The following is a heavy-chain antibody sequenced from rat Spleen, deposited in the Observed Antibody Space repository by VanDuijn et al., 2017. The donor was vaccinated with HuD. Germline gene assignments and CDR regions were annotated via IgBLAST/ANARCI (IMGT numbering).Heavy chain of an antibody. CDR2: ILFDGTT. V-gene: IGHV5-17*01. J-gene: IGHJ3*01. D-gene: IGHD1-11*01. CDR3: ADTYGVAY. Sequence: EVQLVESGGGLVQPGRSLKLSCAASGFTFSDYDMAWVRQAPQKGLEWVTTILFDGTTYYRDSVNGRFAISRDNTKSTLYLQMDSLRSEDTATYYCADTYGVAYWGKGTLVTVSS. CDR1: GFTFSDYD.